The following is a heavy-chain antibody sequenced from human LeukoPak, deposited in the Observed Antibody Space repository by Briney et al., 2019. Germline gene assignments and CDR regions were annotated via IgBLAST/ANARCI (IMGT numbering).Heavy chain of an antibody. CDR1: GFTFSSYA. Sequence: GGSLRLSCAASGFTFSSYAMHWVRQAPGKGLEYVSAISSNGGSTYYANSVKGRFTISRDNSKNTLYLQMGSLRAEDMAVYYCARMYSSGWYWFDHWGQGTLVTVSS. V-gene: IGHV3-64*01. J-gene: IGHJ5*02. CDR2: ISSNGGST. D-gene: IGHD6-19*01. CDR3: ARMYSSGWYWFDH.